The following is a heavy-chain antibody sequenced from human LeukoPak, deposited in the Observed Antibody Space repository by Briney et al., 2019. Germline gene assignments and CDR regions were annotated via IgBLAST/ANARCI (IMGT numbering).Heavy chain of an antibody. J-gene: IGHJ3*02. D-gene: IGHD5-12*01. CDR3: ARAPYSGYDQNAFDI. Sequence: SETLSLTCTVSGGSISSYYWSWIRQPPGKGLEWIGYIYYSGSTNYNPSLKSRVTISVDTSKNQFSLKLSSVTAADTAVYYCARAPYSGYDQNAFDIWGQGTMVTVSS. CDR2: IYYSGST. V-gene: IGHV4-59*01. CDR1: GGSISSYY.